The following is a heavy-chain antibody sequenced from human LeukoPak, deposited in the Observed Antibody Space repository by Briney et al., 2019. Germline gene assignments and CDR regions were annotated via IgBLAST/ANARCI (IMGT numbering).Heavy chain of an antibody. Sequence: GGSLRLSCAASGFTFSSHWMHWVRRAPGKGLVWVSRINSDGSTTSYADSVKGRFTISRDNAKNTLYLQMNSLRAEDTAVYYCARVMYYYHSSGSIAVYYFDYWGQGTLVTVSS. J-gene: IGHJ4*02. CDR1: GFTFSSHW. V-gene: IGHV3-74*01. CDR3: ARVMYYYHSSGSIAVYYFDY. CDR2: INSDGSTT. D-gene: IGHD3-22*01.